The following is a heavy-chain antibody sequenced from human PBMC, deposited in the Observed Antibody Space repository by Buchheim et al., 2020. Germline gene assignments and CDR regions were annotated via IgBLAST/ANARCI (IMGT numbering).Heavy chain of an antibody. V-gene: IGHV3-30-3*01. CDR1: GFTFSSYA. CDR2: ISYDGSNK. Sequence: QVQLVESGGGVVQPGRSLRLSCADSGFTFSSYAMHWVRQAPGKGLEWVAVISYDGSNKYYADSVKGRFTISRDNSKNTLYLQMNSLRAEDTAVYYCARDLFGYYYDSSGDYPGDYWGQGTL. D-gene: IGHD3-22*01. CDR3: ARDLFGYYYDSSGDYPGDY. J-gene: IGHJ4*02.